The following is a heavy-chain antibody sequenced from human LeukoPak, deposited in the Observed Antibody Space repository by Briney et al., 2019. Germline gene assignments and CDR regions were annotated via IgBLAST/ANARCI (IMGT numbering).Heavy chain of an antibody. Sequence: ASVKVSCKASGYTFTSNYIHWGRQAPGQGLEWMGMIYPRDGSTSYAQKFQGRVNVTRDTSTSTVHMELSDLRSEDTAVYYCARDQEGFDYWGQGTLVTVSS. CDR3: ARDQEGFDY. V-gene: IGHV1-46*01. CDR1: GYTFTSNY. J-gene: IGHJ4*02. CDR2: IYPRDGST.